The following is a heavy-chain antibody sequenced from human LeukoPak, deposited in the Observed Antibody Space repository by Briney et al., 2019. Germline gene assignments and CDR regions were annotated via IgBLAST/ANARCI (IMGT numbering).Heavy chain of an antibody. CDR3: ARGDPNVDY. J-gene: IGHJ4*02. Sequence: YPSETLSLTCTVSGDSISSGGYYWSWIRQHQGKGLDYIGYIYYSGSTYYNPSLKSRVTISVDTSKNQFSLKLSSVTAADTAVYYCARGDPNVDYWGQGTLVTVSS. CDR2: IYYSGST. CDR1: GDSISSGGYY. V-gene: IGHV4-31*03.